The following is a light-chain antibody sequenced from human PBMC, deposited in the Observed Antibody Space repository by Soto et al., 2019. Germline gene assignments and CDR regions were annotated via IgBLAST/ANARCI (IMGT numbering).Light chain of an antibody. CDR3: QQYGT. V-gene: IGKV1-27*01. J-gene: IGKJ1*01. Sequence: VPSRFSGSGSGTVFTLTISSLQPEDVATYYCQQYGTFGPGTKVDIK.